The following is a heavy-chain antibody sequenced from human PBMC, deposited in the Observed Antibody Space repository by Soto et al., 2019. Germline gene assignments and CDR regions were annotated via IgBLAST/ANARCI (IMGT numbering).Heavy chain of an antibody. CDR1: GFTFSGYG. J-gene: IGHJ6*03. V-gene: IGHV3-30*18. CDR2: ISYDGSNK. D-gene: IGHD4-17*01. CDR3: AKGLSTVINYYYYYMDV. Sequence: PGGSLRLSCAASGFTFSGYGMHWVRQAPGKGLEWVAVISYDGSNKYYADSVKGRFTISRDNSKNTLYLQMNSLRAEDTAVYYCAKGLSTVINYYYYYMDVWGKGTTVTVSS.